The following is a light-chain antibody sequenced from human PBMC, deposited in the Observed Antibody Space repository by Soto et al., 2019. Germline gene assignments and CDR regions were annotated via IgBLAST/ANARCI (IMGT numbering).Light chain of an antibody. Sequence: QSALTQPPSASGSPGQSVTISCTGTSSDIGGYNFVSWYQHHPGKAPKLIIYEVTKRPSGVPDRFSGSKSGNTASLTVSGCQAEDEGDCNCISCAGSTNPYVSGPGTQ. CDR2: EVT. J-gene: IGLJ1*01. CDR1: SSDIGGYNF. CDR3: ISCAGSTNPYV. V-gene: IGLV2-8*01.